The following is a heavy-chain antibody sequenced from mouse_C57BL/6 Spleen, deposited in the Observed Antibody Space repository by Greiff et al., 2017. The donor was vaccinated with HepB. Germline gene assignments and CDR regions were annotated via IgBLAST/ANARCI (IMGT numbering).Heavy chain of an antibody. Sequence: QVQLQQSGAELVRPGASVTLSCKASGYTFTDYEMHWVKQTPVHGLEWIGAIDPETGGTAYNQKFKGKAILTADKSSSTAYMELRSLTSEDSAVYYCTRYYSNYEYFDYWGQGTTLTVSS. CDR3: TRYYSNYEYFDY. D-gene: IGHD2-5*01. J-gene: IGHJ2*01. V-gene: IGHV1-15*01. CDR1: GYTFTDYE. CDR2: IDPETGGT.